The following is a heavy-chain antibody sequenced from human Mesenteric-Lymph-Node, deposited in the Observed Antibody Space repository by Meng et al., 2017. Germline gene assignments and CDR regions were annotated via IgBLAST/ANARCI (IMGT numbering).Heavy chain of an antibody. CDR1: GVTFSSYA. CDR2: ISGSGDNT. V-gene: IGHV3-23*01. CDR3: ATVQATAGY. J-gene: IGHJ4*02. D-gene: IGHD2-21*02. Sequence: EVQLLESGGGLVQPGGSLRLSCVDSGVTFSSYALTWVRRAPGKGLEWVSSISGSGDNTYYADSVKGRFTVSRDNSKNTLFLQMNSLRAEDTAVYYCATVQATAGYWGQGTLVTVSS.